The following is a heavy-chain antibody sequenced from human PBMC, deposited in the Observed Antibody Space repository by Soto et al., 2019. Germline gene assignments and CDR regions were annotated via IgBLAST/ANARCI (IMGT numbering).Heavy chain of an antibody. CDR2: TDPSDSQT. CDR3: ARQIYDSDTGPNFQYYFDS. Sequence: PGESLKISCKGSGYSCAGYWITWVRQKPGKGLEWMGRTDPSDSQTYYSPSFRGHVTISVTKSITTVFLQWSSLRASDTAMYYCARQIYDSDTGPNFQYYFDSWGQGTPVTVSS. CDR1: GYSCAGYW. D-gene: IGHD3-22*01. V-gene: IGHV5-10-1*01. J-gene: IGHJ4*02.